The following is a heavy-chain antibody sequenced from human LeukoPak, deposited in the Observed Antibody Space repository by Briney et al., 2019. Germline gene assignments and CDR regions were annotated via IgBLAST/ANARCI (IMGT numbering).Heavy chain of an antibody. CDR2: INPSSGST. CDR3: VSGLWFGELEDDY. D-gene: IGHD3-10*01. J-gene: IGHJ4*02. V-gene: IGHV1-46*01. CDR1: GYTFTSYH. Sequence: ASVKVSCKASGYTFTSYHMHWVRQAPGQGLEWMGIINPSSGSTSYAQKFQGRVSLTRDTSTSTVYMELSSLRSEDTAVYYCVSGLWFGELEDDYWGQGTLVTVSS.